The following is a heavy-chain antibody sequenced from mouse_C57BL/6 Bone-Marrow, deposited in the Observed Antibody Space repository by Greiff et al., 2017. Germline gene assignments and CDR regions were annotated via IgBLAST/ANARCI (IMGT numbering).Heavy chain of an antibody. CDR1: GYTFTDYN. Sequence: VQLQQSGPELVKPGASVKMSCKASGYTFTDYNMHWVKQSHGKSLEWIGYINPNNGGTSYNQKFKGKATLTVNKSSSTAYMELRSLTSEDSAVYYCARRGGYDERAWFACWGQGTLVTVAA. CDR2: INPNNGGT. J-gene: IGHJ3*01. CDR3: ARRGGYDERAWFAC. V-gene: IGHV1-22*01. D-gene: IGHD2-2*01.